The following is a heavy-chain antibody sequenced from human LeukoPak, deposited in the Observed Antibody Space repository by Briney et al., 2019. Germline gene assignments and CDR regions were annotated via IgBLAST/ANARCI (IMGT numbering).Heavy chain of an antibody. J-gene: IGHJ1*01. V-gene: IGHV4-31*03. CDR1: GGSISSGGYY. Sequence: PSQTLSLTCTVSGGSISSGGYYWNWIRQHPGKGLEWIGYIYNSGSTYYNPSLKSRSTISVDRSKNQFSLKLSSVTAADTAVYYCARGTSCSLGHWGQGTLVTVSS. D-gene: IGHD2-2*01. CDR3: ARGTSCSLGH. CDR2: IYNSGST.